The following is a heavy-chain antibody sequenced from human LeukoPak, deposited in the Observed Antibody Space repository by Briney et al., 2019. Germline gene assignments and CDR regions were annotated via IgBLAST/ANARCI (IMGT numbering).Heavy chain of an antibody. V-gene: IGHV3-48*03. CDR1: GFTFSSYE. Sequence: GGSLRLSCAASGFTFSSYEMNWVRQAPGKGLEWVSYISSSGSTIYYADSVKGRFTISRDNAKNSLYLQMNSLRAEDTAVYYCVRDRGIASTGGYGMDVWGQGTTVTVSS. CDR3: VRDRGIASTGGYGMDV. J-gene: IGHJ6*02. CDR2: ISSSGSTI. D-gene: IGHD6-13*01.